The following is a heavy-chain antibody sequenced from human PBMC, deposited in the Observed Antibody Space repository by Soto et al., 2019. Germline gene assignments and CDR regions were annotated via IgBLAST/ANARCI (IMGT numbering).Heavy chain of an antibody. J-gene: IGHJ4*02. CDR3: ARARRGDFWSGYQFFDY. CDR1: GGTFSSYA. Sequence: QVQLVQSGAEVKKPGSSVKVSCKASGGTFSSYAISWVRQAPGQGLEWMGGIIPIFGTANYAQKFQGRVSISADESTSTAYMELSSLRSEDTAVYYCARARRGDFWSGYQFFDYWGQGTLVTVSS. V-gene: IGHV1-69*01. D-gene: IGHD3-3*01. CDR2: IIPIFGTA.